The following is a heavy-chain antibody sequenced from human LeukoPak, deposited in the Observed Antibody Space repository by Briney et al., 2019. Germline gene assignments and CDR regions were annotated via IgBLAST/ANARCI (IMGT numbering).Heavy chain of an antibody. V-gene: IGHV3-49*03. CDR3: SREGGSGWAYDY. D-gene: IGHD6-19*01. Sequence: GGSLRVSCTGYGFTFGDYAMSWFRQAPERGLEYIGFIRSKVYGGTPEYAASVRGRFTISRDDSKSITYLQMNSLKSEDTAVYYCSREGGSGWAYDYWGQGTVVTVSS. CDR1: GFTFGDYA. CDR2: IRSKVYGGTP. J-gene: IGHJ4*02.